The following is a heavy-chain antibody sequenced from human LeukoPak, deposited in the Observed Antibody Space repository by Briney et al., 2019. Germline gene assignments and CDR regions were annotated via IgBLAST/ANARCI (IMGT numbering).Heavy chain of an antibody. V-gene: IGHV4-39*01. D-gene: IGHD6-13*01. J-gene: IGHJ3*02. CDR1: GGSISGGAYH. CDR3: ARQSEQQLGAYAFDI. Sequence: SETLSLTCTVSGGSISGGAYHWGWIRQPPGKGLEWIGSIYYSGSTYHNPSLKSRVTISVDTSKNQFSLKLSSVTAADTAVYYCARQSEQQLGAYAFDIWGQGTMVTVSS. CDR2: IYYSGST.